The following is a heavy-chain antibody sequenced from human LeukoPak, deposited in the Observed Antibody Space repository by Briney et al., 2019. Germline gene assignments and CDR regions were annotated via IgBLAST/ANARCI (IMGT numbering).Heavy chain of an antibody. J-gene: IGHJ4*02. Sequence: GGSLRLSCAASGFTFANYGMHWVRQAPGKGLEWLSGLSWNSGSIGYADSVKGRFTISRDNAKSSLYLQMNSLRAEDTALYYCVKDTAVYSHGYDHWGQGTLVTVSS. CDR3: VKDTAVYSHGYDH. V-gene: IGHV3-9*01. CDR1: GFTFANYG. D-gene: IGHD1-14*01. CDR2: LSWNSGSI.